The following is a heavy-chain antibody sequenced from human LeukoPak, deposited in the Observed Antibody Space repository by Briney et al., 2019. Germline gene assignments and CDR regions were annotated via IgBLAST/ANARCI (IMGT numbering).Heavy chain of an antibody. Sequence: PGGSLRLSCAASGFTFSSYWMHWVRQVPNQGLMWVSRINSDETISEYVDSVNGRFTISRDNAKNTLYLQMNSLRAEDTAVYYCAREELPGLNDAFDIWGQGTMVTVSS. CDR2: INSDETIS. J-gene: IGHJ3*02. CDR1: GFTFSSYW. CDR3: AREELPGLNDAFDI. V-gene: IGHV3-74*01. D-gene: IGHD3/OR15-3a*01.